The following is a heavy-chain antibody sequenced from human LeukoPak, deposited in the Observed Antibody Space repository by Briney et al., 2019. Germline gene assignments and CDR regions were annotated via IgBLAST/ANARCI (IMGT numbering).Heavy chain of an antibody. Sequence: GGSLRLSCAASGFAFTSYTMNWVRQAPGKGLEWVSYITSSSSTIYYAASVKGRFTISRDNAKNSLYLQMNSLRAEDTAVYYCARVPEGTIFGVLISPYYYYYMDVWGKRTTVTVSS. J-gene: IGHJ6*03. V-gene: IGHV3-48*01. CDR2: ITSSSSTI. D-gene: IGHD3-3*01. CDR3: ARVPEGTIFGVLISPYYYYYMDV. CDR1: GFAFTSYT.